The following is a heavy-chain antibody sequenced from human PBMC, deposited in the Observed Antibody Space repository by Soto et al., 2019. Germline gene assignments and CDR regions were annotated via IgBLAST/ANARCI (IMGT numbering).Heavy chain of an antibody. Sequence: QVQLQESGPGLVKPSETLSLTCTVSGGSISSSYWSWIRQPPGKGLEWIGYIYYSGSTNYNPSLTSRVSISVDTSMKQFSLKLSSVTAADTAVYYCARRASSGWTDYWGQGTLVTVSS. CDR3: ARRASSGWTDY. V-gene: IGHV4-59*08. D-gene: IGHD6-19*01. CDR1: GGSISSSY. J-gene: IGHJ4*02. CDR2: IYYSGST.